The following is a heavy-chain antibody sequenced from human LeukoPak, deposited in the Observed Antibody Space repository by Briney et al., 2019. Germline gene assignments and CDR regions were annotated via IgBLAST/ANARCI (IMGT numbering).Heavy chain of an antibody. CDR3: ARESQKWLRLWSSNYFDY. J-gene: IGHJ4*02. Sequence: GGSLRLSCAASGFTFSSYSMNWVRQAPGKGLEWVSSISSSSSYIYYADSVKGRFTISRDNAKNSLYLQMNSLRDEDTAVYYCARESQKWLRLWSSNYFDYWGQGTLVTVSS. V-gene: IGHV3-21*01. CDR2: ISSSSSYI. CDR1: GFTFSSYS. D-gene: IGHD5-12*01.